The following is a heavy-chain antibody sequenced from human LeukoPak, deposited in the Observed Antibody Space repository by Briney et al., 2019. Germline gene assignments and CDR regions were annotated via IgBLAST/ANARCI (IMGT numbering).Heavy chain of an antibody. D-gene: IGHD6-19*01. J-gene: IGHJ4*02. V-gene: IGHV3-13*01. Sequence: GGSPRLSCAASGFTFSSYDMHWVRQATGKGLEWVSAIGTAGDTYYPGSVKGRFTISRENAKNSLYLQMNSLRAGDTAVYYCARRSSGWYALDYWGQGTLVTVSS. CDR2: IGTAGDT. CDR3: ARRSSGWYALDY. CDR1: GFTFSSYD.